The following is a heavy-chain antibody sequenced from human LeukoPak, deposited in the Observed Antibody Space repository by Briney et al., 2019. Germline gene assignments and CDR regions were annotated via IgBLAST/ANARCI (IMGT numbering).Heavy chain of an antibody. CDR1: GGSISSSNW. J-gene: IGHJ4*02. V-gene: IGHV4-4*02. D-gene: IGHD3-10*01. Sequence: SGTLSLTCAVSGGSISSSNWWSWVRQPPGKGLEWIGEIYHSGSTNYNPSLKSRVTISVDKSKNQFSLKLSSVTAADTAAYYCARVGADGSGFLFDYWGQGTLVTVSS. CDR2: IYHSGST. CDR3: ARVGADGSGFLFDY.